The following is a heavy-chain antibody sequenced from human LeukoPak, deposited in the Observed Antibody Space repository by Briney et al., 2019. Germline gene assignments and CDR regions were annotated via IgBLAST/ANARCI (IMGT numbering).Heavy chain of an antibody. V-gene: IGHV3-30*02. CDR1: GFTFSSYG. Sequence: GRSLRLSCAASGFTFSSYGMHWVRQAPGKGLEWVAFIRYDGSNKYYPDSVKGRFTISRDNSKNTLYLQMNSLRAEDTAVYYCAKDLWGYKGYWGQGTLVTVSS. CDR3: AKDLWGYKGY. J-gene: IGHJ4*02. D-gene: IGHD5-12*01. CDR2: IRYDGSNK.